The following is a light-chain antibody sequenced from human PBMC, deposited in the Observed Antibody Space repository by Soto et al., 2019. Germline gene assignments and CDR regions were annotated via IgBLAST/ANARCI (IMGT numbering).Light chain of an antibody. V-gene: IGKV1-5*03. CDR2: KAS. CDR3: QHSNSYSEA. J-gene: IGKJ1*01. Sequence: DIQMTQSPSTLSGSVGDRVTITCRASQTISSWLAWYQQKPGKAPKLLIYKASTLKSGVPSRFSGSGSGTEFTLTISSLQPDDFATYYCQHSNSYSEAFGQGTKAELK. CDR1: QTISSW.